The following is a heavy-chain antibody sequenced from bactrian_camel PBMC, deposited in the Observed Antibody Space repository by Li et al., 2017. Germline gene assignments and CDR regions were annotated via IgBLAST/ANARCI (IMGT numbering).Heavy chain of an antibody. CDR1: GSTNCKYD. CDR3: GADPYTCRYSDRINYNH. CDR2: FFPDGTP. Sequence: HVQLVESGGGPVQAGGSLRLSCAASGSTNCKYDLSWYRQTPGKEREFVSAFFPDGTPTYANSVKGRFTISQDNAKNTVYLQMNSLKPEDTAMYYCGADPYTCRYSDRINYNHRGQGTQVTVS. J-gene: IGHJ4*01. D-gene: IGHD4*01. V-gene: IGHV3S53*01.